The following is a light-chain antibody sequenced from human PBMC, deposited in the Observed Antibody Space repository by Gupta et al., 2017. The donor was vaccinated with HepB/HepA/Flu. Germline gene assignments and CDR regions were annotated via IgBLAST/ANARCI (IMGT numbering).Light chain of an antibody. J-gene: IGKJ1*01. CDR3: QQRDSTPGT. Sequence: IQMTQSPSSLSASVGDRVTITCRASQSISSYLNWYQQKPGKAPKLLIYAASRVQSGVPSRFSGSGSGTDFTLTISSRQPEDFATYYCQQRDSTPGTFGQGTKVEIK. CDR1: QSISSY. V-gene: IGKV1-39*01. CDR2: AAS.